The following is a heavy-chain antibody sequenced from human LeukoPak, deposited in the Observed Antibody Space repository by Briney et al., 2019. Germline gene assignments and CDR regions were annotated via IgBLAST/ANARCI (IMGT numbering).Heavy chain of an antibody. D-gene: IGHD3-22*01. CDR1: GGTFSSYA. CDR2: IIPIFGTA. J-gene: IGHJ5*02. CDR3: ARDSYYYDSSGSGWFDP. V-gene: IGHV1-69*05. Sequence: GASVKVSFKASGGTFSSYAISWVRQAPGQGLEWMGGIIPIFGTANYAQKFQGRVTITTDESTSTAYMELSSLRSEDTAVYYCARDSYYYDSSGSGWFDPWGQGTLVTVSS.